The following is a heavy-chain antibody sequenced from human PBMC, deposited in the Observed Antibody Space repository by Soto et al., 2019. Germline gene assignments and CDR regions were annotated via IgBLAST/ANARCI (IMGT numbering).Heavy chain of an antibody. V-gene: IGHV3-30*18. Sequence: GGSLRLSCAASGFTFSSYGMHWVRQAPGKGLEWVAVISYDGSNKYYADSVKGRFTISRDNSKNTLYLQMNSLRAEDTAVYYCAKDARRIFGVVTNGMDVWGQGTTVTVSS. CDR1: GFTFSSYG. J-gene: IGHJ6*02. CDR2: ISYDGSNK. CDR3: AKDARRIFGVVTNGMDV. D-gene: IGHD3-3*01.